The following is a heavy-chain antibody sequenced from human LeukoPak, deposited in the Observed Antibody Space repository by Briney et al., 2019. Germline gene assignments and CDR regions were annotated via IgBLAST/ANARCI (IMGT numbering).Heavy chain of an antibody. V-gene: IGHV3-30*04. D-gene: IGHD3-22*01. Sequence: GGSLRLSCAASGFTFSSYAMHWVRQAPGKGLEWVAVISYDGSNKYYADSVKGRFTISRDNSKNTLYLQMNSLRAEDTAVYYCAKDRGLSVDSSGYYYDYWGQGTLVTVSS. CDR3: AKDRGLSVDSSGYYYDY. J-gene: IGHJ4*02. CDR2: ISYDGSNK. CDR1: GFTFSSYA.